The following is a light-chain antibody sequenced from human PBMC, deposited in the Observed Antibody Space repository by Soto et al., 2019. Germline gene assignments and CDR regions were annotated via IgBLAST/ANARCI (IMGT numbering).Light chain of an antibody. CDR2: EVS. V-gene: IGLV2-23*02. CDR1: SSDVGNYNL. CDR3: CSYAGSNSLV. Sequence: QSALTQPASVSGSPGQSITISCTGTSSDVGNYNLASGYQHHPGKAPKPVVYEVSKRPSGVSNRFSGSKSGTTASLTISGLQSEDEADYYCCSYAGSNSLVFGGGTKVTVL. J-gene: IGLJ3*02.